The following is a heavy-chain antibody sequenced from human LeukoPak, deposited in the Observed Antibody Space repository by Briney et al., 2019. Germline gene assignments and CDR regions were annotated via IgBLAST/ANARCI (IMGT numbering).Heavy chain of an antibody. V-gene: IGHV1-18*01. CDR3: ARVKGNYYDSSGYYHFDY. D-gene: IGHD3-22*01. J-gene: IGHJ4*02. CDR2: ISAYNGNT. CDR1: GYTFTSYG. Sequence: ASVKVSCKASGYTFTSYGISWVRQAPGQGLEWMGWISAYNGNTNYAQKLQGRVTMTTDTSTSTAYMELRSLRSDDTAVYYCARVKGNYYDSSGYYHFDYWGQGTLVTASS.